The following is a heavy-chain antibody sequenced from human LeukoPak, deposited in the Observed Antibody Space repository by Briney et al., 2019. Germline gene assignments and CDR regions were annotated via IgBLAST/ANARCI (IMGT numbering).Heavy chain of an antibody. CDR1: GYSITSGYY. J-gene: IGHJ4*02. Sequence: SETLSLTCAVSGYSITSGYYWGWIRQSPGKELEWIGSIHHSGNTYYNPSLKSRVTISVDTSKDQFSLNLSSVTAADTAVYYCARRIWYHDILTAYNIWGQGTPVTVSS. CDR3: ARRIWYHDILTAYNI. CDR2: IHHSGNT. D-gene: IGHD3-9*01. V-gene: IGHV4-38-2*01.